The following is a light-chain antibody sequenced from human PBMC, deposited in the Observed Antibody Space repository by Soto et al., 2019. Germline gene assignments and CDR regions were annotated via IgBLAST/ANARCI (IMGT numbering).Light chain of an antibody. CDR3: QQYENLPT. CDR1: QNINNY. J-gene: IGKJ5*01. V-gene: IGKV1-33*01. CDR2: DAS. Sequence: DIQMTQSPSSLSASVGDRVTITCQASQNINNYLIWYQQKPGRATKLLIYDASNLEAGVPSRFRGSGSGTDFTFTISRLQPEDIATYYCQQYENLPTFGQGTRLEIK.